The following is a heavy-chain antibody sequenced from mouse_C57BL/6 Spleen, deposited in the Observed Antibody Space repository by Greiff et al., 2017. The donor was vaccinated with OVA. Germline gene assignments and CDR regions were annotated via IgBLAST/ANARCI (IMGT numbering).Heavy chain of an antibody. J-gene: IGHJ4*01. V-gene: IGHV1-72*01. CDR2: IGPNGGGT. D-gene: IGHD1-3*01. Sequence: QVQLQQPGAELVKPGASVKLSCKASGYPFTSYWMHWVKQRPGRGLEWIGRIGPNGGGTKSNEKFKSKAKLTVDKPSSTAYMQLSSLTSEDSAVYYCARETSGRGTYYAMDYWGQGTSVTVSS. CDR1: GYPFTSYW. CDR3: ARETSGRGTYYAMDY.